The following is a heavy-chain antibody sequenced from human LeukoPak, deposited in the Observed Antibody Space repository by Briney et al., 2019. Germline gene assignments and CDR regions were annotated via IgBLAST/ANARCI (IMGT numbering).Heavy chain of an antibody. CDR3: ARGNYYGSGSNDY. V-gene: IGHV3-48*03. CDR2: ISSSCSTT. CDR1: GFTFSSYE. J-gene: IGHJ4*02. D-gene: IGHD3-10*01. Sequence: PGGSLRLSCAASGFTFSSYEMNWVRQAPGKGLKWVSYISSSCSTTYYADSVKGRFTISRDNAKNSLYLQMNSLRAEDTAVYYCARGNYYGSGSNDYWGQGTLVTVSS.